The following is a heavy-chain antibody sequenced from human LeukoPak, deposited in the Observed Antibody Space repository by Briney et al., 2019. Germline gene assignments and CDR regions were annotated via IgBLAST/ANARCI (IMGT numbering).Heavy chain of an antibody. Sequence: KPGGSLRLSCAASGFTFSDYYMSWIRQAPGKGLEWVSSISSSSSYIYYADSVKGRFTISRDNAKNSLYLQMNSLRAEDTAVYYCARDLAAPNWFDPWGQGTLVTVSS. D-gene: IGHD2-15*01. CDR3: ARDLAAPNWFDP. J-gene: IGHJ5*02. CDR2: ISSSSSYI. CDR1: GFTFSDYY. V-gene: IGHV3-11*06.